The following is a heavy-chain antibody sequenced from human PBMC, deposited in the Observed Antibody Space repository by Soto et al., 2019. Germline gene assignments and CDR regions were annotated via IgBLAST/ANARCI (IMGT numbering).Heavy chain of an antibody. J-gene: IGHJ3*02. Sequence: QVQLVQSGAEVKKPGASVKVSCKTSGYTFTGYYLHWVRQAPGQGLEWMGWINPNSGGTNYAQKFQAWVTMTRDTSISTAYMELSRLRSDDTAVYYCARSAVAAAGRRNDACDIWGQGTMVTVSS. CDR2: INPNSGGT. CDR1: GYTFTGYY. D-gene: IGHD6-13*01. CDR3: ARSAVAAAGRRNDACDI. V-gene: IGHV1-2*04.